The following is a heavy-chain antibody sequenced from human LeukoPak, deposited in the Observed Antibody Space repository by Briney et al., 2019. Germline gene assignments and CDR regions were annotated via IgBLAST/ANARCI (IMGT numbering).Heavy chain of an antibody. CDR2: ISAYNGNT. V-gene: IGHV1-18*01. CDR3: ARDYCSGGSCYNYYFDY. D-gene: IGHD2-15*01. Sequence: ASVKVSCKASGYTFTSYGISWVRQAPGQGLEWMGWISAYNGNTNYAQKPQGRVTMTTDTSTSTAYMELRSLRSDDTAVYYCARDYCSGGSCYNYYFDYWGEGTLVTVSS. J-gene: IGHJ4*02. CDR1: GYTFTSYG.